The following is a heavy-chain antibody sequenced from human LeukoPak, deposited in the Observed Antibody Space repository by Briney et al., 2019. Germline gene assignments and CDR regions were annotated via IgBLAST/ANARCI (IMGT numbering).Heavy chain of an antibody. CDR3: AKLHWRYCSGGSCSLYFGMDV. CDR1: GFTFSSDA. CDR2: ISVSGGNT. J-gene: IGHJ6*02. D-gene: IGHD2-15*01. Sequence: PGGSLRLSCAASGFTFSSDAMSSVRQAPGKGLEWVSGISVSGGNTYYADSVKGRFTISRDNSKNPLCLQMNGLRAEDTAVYYCAKLHWRYCSGGSCSLYFGMDVWGQGTTVTVSS. V-gene: IGHV3-23*01.